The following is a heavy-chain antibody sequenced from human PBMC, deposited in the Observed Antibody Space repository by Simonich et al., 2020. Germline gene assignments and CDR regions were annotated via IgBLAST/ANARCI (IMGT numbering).Heavy chain of an antibody. CDR2: SNPNSGGK. V-gene: IGHV1-2*02. Sequence: QVQLVQSGAEVKKPGASVKVSCKASGYTFTGYYMHWVRQAPGQGLEWRGWSNPNSGGKNYAQKFQGRVTMTRDTSISTAYMELSRLRSDDTAVYYCARDPVVPAAIRNAFDIWGQGTMVTVSS. CDR3: ARDPVVPAAIRNAFDI. J-gene: IGHJ3*02. D-gene: IGHD2-2*01. CDR1: GYTFTGYY.